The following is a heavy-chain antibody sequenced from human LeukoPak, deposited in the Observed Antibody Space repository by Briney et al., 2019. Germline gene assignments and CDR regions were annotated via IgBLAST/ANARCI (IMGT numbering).Heavy chain of an antibody. CDR3: ASSGYSGYGPYDY. Sequence: SETLSLTCTVSGGSISSYYWSWIRQPPGKGLEWIGYIYYSGSTNYNPSLKSRVTISVDTSKNQFSLKLSSVTAADTAVYYCASSGYSGYGPYDYWGQGTLVTVSS. V-gene: IGHV4-59*01. J-gene: IGHJ4*02. CDR1: GGSISSYY. D-gene: IGHD5-12*01. CDR2: IYYSGST.